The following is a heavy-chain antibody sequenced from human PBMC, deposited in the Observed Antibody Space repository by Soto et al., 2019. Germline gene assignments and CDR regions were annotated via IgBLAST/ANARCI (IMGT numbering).Heavy chain of an antibody. Sequence: EVQLLESGGGLVQPGGSLRLSCAASGFTFSNYAMSWVRQAPGKGLEWVSAISGSGGSTYYADSVKGRFTISRDNSKNTLYLQMNSLRAEDTAVYYCAKDWTVVVLVPSDYWGQGTLVTVSS. CDR1: GFTFSNYA. V-gene: IGHV3-23*01. CDR3: AKDWTVVVLVPSDY. J-gene: IGHJ4*02. D-gene: IGHD2-15*01. CDR2: ISGSGGST.